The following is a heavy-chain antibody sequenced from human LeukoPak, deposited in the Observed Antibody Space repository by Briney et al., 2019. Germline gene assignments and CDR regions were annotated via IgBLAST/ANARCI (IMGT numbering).Heavy chain of an antibody. J-gene: IGHJ6*02. CDR2: IRASSSSI. V-gene: IGHV3-21*01. D-gene: IGHD5-18*01. CDR1: GIIFSSYS. CDR3: ARITPWIQYREYGMDV. Sequence: PGAPLRLSCAASGIIFSSYSMRWVRQPGEKVVEWVSSIRASSSSIDYEDSVTGRFTISRDNAKNSLYLQMNSLRADDTAVFYCARITPWIQYREYGMDVWGQGTTVTVSS.